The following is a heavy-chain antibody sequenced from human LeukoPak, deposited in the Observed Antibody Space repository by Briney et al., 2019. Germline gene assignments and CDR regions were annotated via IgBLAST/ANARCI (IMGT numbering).Heavy chain of an antibody. CDR2: INNDGSST. CDR1: GFTFSSCS. D-gene: IGHD3-3*01. V-gene: IGHV3-74*01. J-gene: IGHJ4*02. CDR3: VRERNNFWSGHHSIFDS. Sequence: GGSLRLSCAASGFTFSSCSMNWVRQAPGKGLVWLSRINNDGSSTIYADSVKGRFTFSRDNAENTLFLEMSSLRVEDTAVYYCVRERNNFWSGHHSIFDSWGQGTLVTVSS.